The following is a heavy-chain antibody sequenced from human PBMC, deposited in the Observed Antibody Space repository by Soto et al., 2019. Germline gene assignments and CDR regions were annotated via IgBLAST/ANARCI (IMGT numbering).Heavy chain of an antibody. CDR3: ARGFSSYSDF. Sequence: ASVKVSCKAYGYTFIDFDINWVRQAAGQGLEWMGWMKPNTGNTAYAQKFQGRLTLTRDTSISAAYMDLSSLTSEDTAVYYCARGFSSYSDFWAQGTLVTVSS. CDR2: MKPNTGNT. J-gene: IGHJ4*02. CDR1: GYTFIDFD. V-gene: IGHV1-8*01. D-gene: IGHD6-13*01.